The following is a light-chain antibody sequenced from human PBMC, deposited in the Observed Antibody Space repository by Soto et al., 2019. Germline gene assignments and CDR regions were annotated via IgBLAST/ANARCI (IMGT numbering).Light chain of an antibody. V-gene: IGKV1-39*01. CDR3: QQTYVAPVT. CDR2: ATS. J-gene: IGKJ4*01. CDR1: QNIKSF. Sequence: DIQMTQSPSSLSASVGERVTITCRASQNIKSFLNWYQQKPGKAPKLLIYATSSVQSGVPARFSGGRSGTDFSLSISSLQPEDFATYYCQQTYVAPVTFGGGMKVEI.